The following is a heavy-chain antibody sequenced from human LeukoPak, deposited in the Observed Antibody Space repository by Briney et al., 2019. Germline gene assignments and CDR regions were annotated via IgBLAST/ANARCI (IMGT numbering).Heavy chain of an antibody. V-gene: IGHV4-59*01. CDR1: GGSISSYY. J-gene: IGHJ4*02. Sequence: SGTLCLSCTVSGGSISSYYSSSLRQPPARGLECIGYIYYSGSTVYNPPLKSRVTMSIDPSKNQLSLNLSSVTAADTAVYSCARRATVTIFDYWGQGSLVIVSS. CDR2: IYYSGST. D-gene: IGHD4-17*01. CDR3: ARRATVTIFDY.